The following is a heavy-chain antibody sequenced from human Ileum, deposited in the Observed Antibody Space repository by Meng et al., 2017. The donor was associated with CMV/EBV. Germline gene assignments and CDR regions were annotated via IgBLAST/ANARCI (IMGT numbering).Heavy chain of an antibody. D-gene: IGHD5-24*01. CDR3: ARAGNYNYALDS. Sequence: ASVKVSCKASGYTFTSHGISWVRQAPGQGLEWIGWTSVHNDTRKYAQTFQDRVTMTTDTSTTTAYMEMRSLRSDDTAVYYCARAGNYNYALDSWGQGTLVTVSS. V-gene: IGHV1-18*01. CDR1: GYTFTSHG. CDR2: TSVHNDTR. J-gene: IGHJ5*01.